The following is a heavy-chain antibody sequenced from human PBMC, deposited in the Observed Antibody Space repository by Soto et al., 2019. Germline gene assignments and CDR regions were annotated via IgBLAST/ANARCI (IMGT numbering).Heavy chain of an antibody. CDR2: IIPIFGTA. V-gene: IGHV1-69*13. CDR1: GGTFSSYA. D-gene: IGHD3-22*01. Sequence: SVKVSCKASGGTFSSYAISCVRQAPGQGLEWMGGIIPIFGTANYAQKFQGRVTITADESTSTAYMELSSLRSEDTAVYYCARGVDYYDSSGYLSDAFDIWGQGTMVTVSS. CDR3: ARGVDYYDSSGYLSDAFDI. J-gene: IGHJ3*02.